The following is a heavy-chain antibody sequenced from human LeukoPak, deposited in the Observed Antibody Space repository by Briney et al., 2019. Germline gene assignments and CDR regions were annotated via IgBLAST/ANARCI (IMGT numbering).Heavy chain of an antibody. CDR3: VPTERRIHPTAFDI. CDR1: GFTFGSYS. Sequence: GGSLRLSCAASGFTFGSYSMNWVRQAPGKGLEWVSSISSSSSYIYYADSVKGRFTISRDNAKNSLYLQMNSLRAEDTAVYYCVPTERRIHPTAFDIWGQGTMVTVSS. V-gene: IGHV3-21*01. CDR2: ISSSSSYI. D-gene: IGHD5-18*01. J-gene: IGHJ3*02.